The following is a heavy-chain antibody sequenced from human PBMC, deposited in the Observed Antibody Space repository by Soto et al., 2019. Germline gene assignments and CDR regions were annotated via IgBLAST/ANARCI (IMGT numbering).Heavy chain of an antibody. CDR3: AKVNSIVGDGDHDY. CDR1: GFTFTTYA. D-gene: IGHD4-17*01. Sequence: EVQLLESGGGLVQPGGSLRLSCAASGFTFTTYAMSWVRQPPGKGVEWVSGISSSGDIPYYADSVKGRFTISRDQSKKTVYLQMNSLRAEDTALYYCAKVNSIVGDGDHDYWGQGTLVSVSS. CDR2: ISSSGDIP. J-gene: IGHJ4*02. V-gene: IGHV3-23*01.